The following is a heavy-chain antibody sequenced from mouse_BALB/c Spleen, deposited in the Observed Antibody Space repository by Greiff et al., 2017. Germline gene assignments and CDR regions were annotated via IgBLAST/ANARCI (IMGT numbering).Heavy chain of an antibody. Sequence: VQLKQSGPELVKPGASVKIPCKASGYTFTDYNMDWVKQSHGKSLEWIGDINPNNGGTIYNQKFKGKATLTVDKSSSTAYMELRSLTSEDTAVYYCARSGTTDPFAYGGQGTLVTVSA. CDR1: GYTFTDYN. J-gene: IGHJ3*01. D-gene: IGHD1-1*01. V-gene: IGHV1-18*01. CDR2: INPNNGGT. CDR3: ARSGTTDPFAY.